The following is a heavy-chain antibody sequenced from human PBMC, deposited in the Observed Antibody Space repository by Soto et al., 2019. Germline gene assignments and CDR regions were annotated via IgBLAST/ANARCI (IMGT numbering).Heavy chain of an antibody. CDR2: INPSGGST. CDR3: ARELYNWNYGTGFDY. CDR1: GYTFTSYY. D-gene: IGHD1-7*01. Sequence: ASVKVSCKASGYTFTSYYMHWVRQAPGQGLEWMGIINPSGGSTSYAQKFQGRVTMTRDTSTSTVYMELSSLRSEDTAVYYCARELYNWNYGTGFDYWGQGTLVTVSS. J-gene: IGHJ4*02. V-gene: IGHV1-46*01.